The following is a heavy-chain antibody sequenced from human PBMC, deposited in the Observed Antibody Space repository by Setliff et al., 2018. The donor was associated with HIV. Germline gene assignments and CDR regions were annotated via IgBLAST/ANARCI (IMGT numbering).Heavy chain of an antibody. CDR2: IYPTGDT. D-gene: IGHD6-13*01. CDR3: ARSNPGITAGLLAY. CDR1: GGSISNFY. J-gene: IGHJ4*02. V-gene: IGHV4-4*07. Sequence: PSETLSLTCSVSGGSISNFYWSWIRQPPGKGLEWVGHIYPTGDTNYYPSLKSRVTLSADTSKNQLSLSLTSVTAADTAVYYCARSNPGITAGLLAYWGPGTLVTVSS.